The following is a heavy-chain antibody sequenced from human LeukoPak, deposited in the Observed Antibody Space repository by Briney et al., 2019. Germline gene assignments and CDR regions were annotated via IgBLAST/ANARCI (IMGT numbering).Heavy chain of an antibody. Sequence: GRSLRLSCAASGFTFDDYAMHWVRQAPGKGLEWVSGISWNSGSIGYADSVKGRFTISRDNAKNSLYLQMNSLRAEDMALYYCAKGRKATVTSDFDYWGQGTLVTVSS. CDR3: AKGRKATVTSDFDY. CDR1: GFTFDDYA. J-gene: IGHJ4*02. CDR2: ISWNSGSI. V-gene: IGHV3-9*03. D-gene: IGHD4-17*01.